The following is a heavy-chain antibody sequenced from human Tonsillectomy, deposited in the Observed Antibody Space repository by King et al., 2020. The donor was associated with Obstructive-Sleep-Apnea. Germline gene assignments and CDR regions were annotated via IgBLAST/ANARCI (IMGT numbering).Heavy chain of an antibody. CDR3: ARGLTITGWFGPG. CDR2: VLYSGST. CDR1: GGSVSTFF. V-gene: IGHV4-59*02. Sequence: VQLQQSGPGLVKPSETLSLTCTISGGSVSTFFWSWVRQSPGKGLEWIGYVLYSGSTNYNPSLKSRVTISIDTSKNQFSLNLRSVTAADTAVYFCARGLTITGWFGPGWGRGTRVTVSS. J-gene: IGHJ4*02. D-gene: IGHD3-10*01.